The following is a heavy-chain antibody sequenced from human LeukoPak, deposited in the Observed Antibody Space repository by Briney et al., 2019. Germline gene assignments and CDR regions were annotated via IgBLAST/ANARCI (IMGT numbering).Heavy chain of an antibody. D-gene: IGHD4-17*01. J-gene: IGHJ4*02. CDR3: ARKVLTVTTWYFDY. Sequence: GGSLRLSCAASGFTFSSHAMSWVRQAPGKGLEWVSGISGSGGSTYYADSVKGRFTISRDNSKNMLYLQMNSLSAEDTAVYYCARKVLTVTTWYFDYWGQGTLVTVSS. CDR2: ISGSGGST. CDR1: GFTFSSHA. V-gene: IGHV3-23*01.